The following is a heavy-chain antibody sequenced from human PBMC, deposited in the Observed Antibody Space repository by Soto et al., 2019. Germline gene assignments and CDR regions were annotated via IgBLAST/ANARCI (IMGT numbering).Heavy chain of an antibody. J-gene: IGHJ6*02. V-gene: IGHV4-31*03. D-gene: IGHD2-15*01. CDR3: ARDKMVVAATFYYYYGMDV. Sequence: KASEAVSLTCTVSGGSISSGGYYWSWIRQHPGKGLEWIGYIYYSGSTYYNPSLKSRVTISVDTSKNQFSLKLSSVTAADTAVYYCARDKMVVAATFYYYYGMDVWGQGTTVTVSS. CDR2: IYYSGST. CDR1: GGSISSGGYY.